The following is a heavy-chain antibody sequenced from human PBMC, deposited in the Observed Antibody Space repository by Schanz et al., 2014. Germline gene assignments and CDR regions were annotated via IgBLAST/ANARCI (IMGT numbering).Heavy chain of an antibody. J-gene: IGHJ4*02. CDR3: AKDGGCSSTNCHDFVVPELPFES. CDR2: ISGGGGST. V-gene: IGHV3-23*04. CDR1: GFTFSGYA. Sequence: EGQLVESGGVLVQPGRSLRLSCAGSGFTFSGYAMSWVRQAPGKGLEWVSSISGGGGSTRCGDSLRGRFYISRDNSKNTLYLQMRSLRSDDTAVYYCAKDGGCSSTNCHDFVVPELPFESWGQGTLVTVSS. D-gene: IGHD2-2*01.